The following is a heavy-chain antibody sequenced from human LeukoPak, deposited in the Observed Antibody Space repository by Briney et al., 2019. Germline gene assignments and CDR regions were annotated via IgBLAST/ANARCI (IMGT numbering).Heavy chain of an antibody. CDR2: MSFSGSI. CDR1: GDSITDSITSYY. V-gene: IGHV4-61*05. D-gene: IGHD5-24*01. J-gene: IGHJ3*02. CDR3: VRPVRHGYNSYAFDI. Sequence: SETLSLTCTVSGDSITDSITSYYWSWVRQPPGKGLEWIAYMSFSGSINSNPSLKSRVASSVDMSRSHFSLKLSSVTAADTAVYFCVRPVRHGYNSYAFDIWGQGTLVTVSS.